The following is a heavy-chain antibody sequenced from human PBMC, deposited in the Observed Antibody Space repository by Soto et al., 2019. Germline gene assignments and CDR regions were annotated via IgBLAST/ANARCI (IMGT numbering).Heavy chain of an antibody. J-gene: IGHJ4*02. D-gene: IGHD6-19*01. CDR3: ARSTEQWLVRVGCDY. V-gene: IGHV3-30-3*01. CDR2: ISHDGSNK. CDR1: GFPFSNYA. Sequence: QVQLVESGGGVVQPGTSLRLSCAASGFPFSNYALHWVRQAPGKGLEWVASISHDGSNKYHADSVKGRFTISRDSSKCTLYLEMNSLRAEDTAVYYCARSTEQWLVRVGCDYWGQGSLVTVSS.